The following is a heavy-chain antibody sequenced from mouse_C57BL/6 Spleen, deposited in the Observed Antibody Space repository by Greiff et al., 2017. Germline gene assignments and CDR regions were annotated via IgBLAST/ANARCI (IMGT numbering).Heavy chain of an antibody. CDR1: GYTFTDYN. Sequence: EVQLQQSGPELVKPGASVKMSCKASGYTFTDYNMNWVKQSHGKSLEWIGYINPNNGGTSYNQKFKGKATLTVNKSSSTAYMELRSLTSEDSAVYYCARTCYCGNYYYDYWGKGTTLTVSS. D-gene: IGHD2-1*01. CDR3: ARTCYCGNYYYDY. J-gene: IGHJ2*01. CDR2: INPNNGGT. V-gene: IGHV1-22*01.